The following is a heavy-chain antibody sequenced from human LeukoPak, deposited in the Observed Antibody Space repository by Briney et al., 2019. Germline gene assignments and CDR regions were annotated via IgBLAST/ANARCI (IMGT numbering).Heavy chain of an antibody. D-gene: IGHD3-9*01. Sequence: GGSLRLSCEASGFTVSSSYMSWVRQAPRKGLEWVSVVSGSGSSTDYADSVKGRFTISRDNSKNTLYLQMSSLSAEDTAVYYCAKMNVLTGYYTPNFDFWGQGTLVTVSS. CDR2: VSGSGSST. V-gene: IGHV3-23*01. CDR3: AKMNVLTGYYTPNFDF. J-gene: IGHJ4*02. CDR1: GFTVSSSY.